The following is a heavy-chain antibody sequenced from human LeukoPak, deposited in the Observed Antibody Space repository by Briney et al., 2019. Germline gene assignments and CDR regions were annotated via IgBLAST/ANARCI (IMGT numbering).Heavy chain of an antibody. CDR1: GFKFSTYT. J-gene: IGHJ4*02. Sequence: GGSLRLSCAASGFKFSTYTMTWVRQAPGKGLEWVSYISRNSYTNYADSVKGRFTISRDNAKNSLYLQMASLRAEDTAVYYCARMGIAAVGAYYFDYWGQGTLVAVSS. CDR2: ISRNSYT. D-gene: IGHD6-13*01. V-gene: IGHV3-21*05. CDR3: ARMGIAAVGAYYFDY.